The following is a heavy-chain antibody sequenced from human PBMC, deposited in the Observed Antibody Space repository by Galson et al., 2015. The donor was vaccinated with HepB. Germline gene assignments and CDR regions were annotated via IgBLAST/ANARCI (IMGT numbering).Heavy chain of an antibody. CDR3: VRSGDFSGYSSR. CDR2: IRSKATNYAA. CDR1: GFTFSGSA. Sequence: SLRLSCAASGFTFSGSAIHWVRQASGKGPEWIGHIRSKATNYAALYGPSLKGRFTISRDDSKNMAYLHMRSLKTDDTAVYYCVRSGDFSGYSSRWGQGTLVTVSS. D-gene: IGHD6-13*01. V-gene: IGHV3-73*01. J-gene: IGHJ4*02.